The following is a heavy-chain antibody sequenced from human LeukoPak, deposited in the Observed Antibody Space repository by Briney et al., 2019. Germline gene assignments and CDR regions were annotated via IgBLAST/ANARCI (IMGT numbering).Heavy chain of an antibody. CDR1: GFSISDYY. CDR3: TRRRDYGDS. CDR2: ISSSVSTI. J-gene: IGHJ4*02. V-gene: IGHV3-11*01. Sequence: GGSLRLSCAASGFSISDYYMSWIRQAPGKGLEWIAYISSSVSTIYYTDSVKGRFTISRDNANNSLYLQMDSLRAEDTAVYYCTRRRDYGDSWGQGTPVTVSS.